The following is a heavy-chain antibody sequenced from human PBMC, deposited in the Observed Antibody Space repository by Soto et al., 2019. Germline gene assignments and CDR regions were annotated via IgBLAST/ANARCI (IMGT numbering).Heavy chain of an antibody. CDR2: INPATGAA. D-gene: IGHD3-3*01. CDR3: ARGGGVGVAGSAAFDM. Sequence: QLHLVQSGAVVKKPGASVTVSCSASGYPVTAYYMHWVRQAPGRGLEWMGGINPATGAAKYTQTFQGRVTMTRDTSTSTVFMELSGLTSEDAPVVSCARGGGVGVAGSAAFDMWGQGTLVTVSS. CDR1: GYPVTAYY. J-gene: IGHJ3*02. V-gene: IGHV1-2*02.